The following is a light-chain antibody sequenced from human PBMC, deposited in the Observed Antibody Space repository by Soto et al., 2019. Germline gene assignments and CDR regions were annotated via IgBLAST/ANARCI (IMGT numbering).Light chain of an antibody. CDR3: QQSYTAPLS. Sequence: DIQMTQSPPSLSASVGDTVSITCRASQTVSIFLNWYQQKLGQAPTALIHRASTLQSGVPSRFAGSGDGTEFTLTSNAVQADDFATYYCQQSYTAPLSFGQGTRLEIK. V-gene: IGKV1-39*01. CDR2: RAS. CDR1: QTVSIF. J-gene: IGKJ5*01.